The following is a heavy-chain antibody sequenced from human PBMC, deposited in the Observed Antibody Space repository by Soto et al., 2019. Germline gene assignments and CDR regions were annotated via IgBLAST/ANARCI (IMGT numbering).Heavy chain of an antibody. J-gene: IGHJ3*02. Sequence: ASVKVSCKASGYTFTSYDTNWVRQATGQGLEWMGWMNPNSGNTGYAQKFQGRVTMTRNTSISPAYMELSSLRSEDTAVYYCARAMGRGLLPYYDFWSGSSDAFDIWGQGTMVTVS. CDR2: MNPNSGNT. CDR1: GYTFTSYD. V-gene: IGHV1-8*01. D-gene: IGHD3-3*01. CDR3: ARAMGRGLLPYYDFWSGSSDAFDI.